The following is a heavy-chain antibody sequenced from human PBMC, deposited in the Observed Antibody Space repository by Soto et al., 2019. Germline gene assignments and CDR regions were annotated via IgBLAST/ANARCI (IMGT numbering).Heavy chain of an antibody. D-gene: IGHD4-4*01. V-gene: IGHV4-61*01. CDR1: GGSVSSGSYY. CDR2: IYYSGST. J-gene: IGHJ5*02. Sequence: SETLSLTCTVSGGSVSSGSYYWSWIRQPPGKGLEWIGYIYYSGSTNYNPSLKSRVTISVDTSKNQFSLKLSSVTAADTAVYYCARTQVTTNRLNWFDPWGQGTLVTVSS. CDR3: ARTQVTTNRLNWFDP.